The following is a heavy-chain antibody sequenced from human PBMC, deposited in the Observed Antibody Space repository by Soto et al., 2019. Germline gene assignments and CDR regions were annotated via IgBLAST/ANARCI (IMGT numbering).Heavy chain of an antibody. J-gene: IGHJ4*02. V-gene: IGHV6-1*01. CDR2: TYYRSKWYN. D-gene: IGHD3-3*01. Sequence: PSQTLSLTCAISGDSVSSNSAAWNWIRQSPSRGLEWLGRTYYRSKWYNDYAVSVKSRITINPDTSKNQFSLQLNSVTPEDTAVYYCARGRFLEWLLYRYYFDYWGQGTLVTVSS. CDR3: ARGRFLEWLLYRYYFDY. CDR1: GDSVSSNSAA.